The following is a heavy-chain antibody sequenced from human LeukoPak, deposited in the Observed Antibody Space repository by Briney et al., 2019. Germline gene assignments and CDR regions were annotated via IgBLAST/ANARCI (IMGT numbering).Heavy chain of an antibody. Sequence: GGSLRLSCAASGFTFSSYSMNWVRQAPGKGLEWVSSISSSSSYIYYADSVKGRFTISRDNAKNSLHLQMNSLRAEDTAAYYCAKGRTVTRTDDWGQGTLVTVSS. V-gene: IGHV3-21*04. CDR1: GFTFSSYS. D-gene: IGHD4-17*01. J-gene: IGHJ4*02. CDR3: AKGRTVTRTDD. CDR2: ISSSSSYI.